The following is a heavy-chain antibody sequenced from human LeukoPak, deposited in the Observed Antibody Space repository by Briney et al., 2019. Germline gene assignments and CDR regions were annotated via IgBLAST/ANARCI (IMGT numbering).Heavy chain of an antibody. CDR1: GGSISSGGYY. CDR3: ARRGGGSYDY. CDR2: IYHSGST. Sequence: SQTLSLTCTVSGGSISSGGYYWSWIRQPPGKGLEWIGYIYHSGSTYYNPSPKSRVTISVDRSKNQFSLKLSSVTAADTAVYYCARRGGGSYDYWGQGTLVTVSS. V-gene: IGHV4-30-2*01. D-gene: IGHD1-26*01. J-gene: IGHJ4*02.